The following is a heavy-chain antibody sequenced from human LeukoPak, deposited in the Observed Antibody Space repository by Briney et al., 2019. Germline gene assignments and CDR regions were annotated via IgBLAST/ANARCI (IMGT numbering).Heavy chain of an antibody. V-gene: IGHV1-58*02. CDR3: ARAGASESLDY. CDR1: GFTFTSST. D-gene: IGHD6-25*01. CDR2: IVVGSGNT. J-gene: IGHJ4*02. Sequence: GASVKVSCKASGFTFTSSTMQWVRQARGQRLEWIGWIVVGSGNTNYAQKFQERVTITRDMSTSTAYMELRSLRSDDTAVYYCARAGASESLDYWGQGTLVTVSS.